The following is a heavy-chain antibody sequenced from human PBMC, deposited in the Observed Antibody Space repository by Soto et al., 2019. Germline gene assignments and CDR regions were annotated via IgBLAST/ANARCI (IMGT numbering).Heavy chain of an antibody. CDR3: ARGLVRGHWNYEVNWFDP. CDR1: GGTFSSYA. V-gene: IGHV1-69*01. D-gene: IGHD1-7*01. Sequence: QVQLVQSGAEVKKPGSSVKVSCKASGGTFSSYAISWVRQAPGQGLEWMGGIIPIFGTRNYAQKFQDRVTITADESTSTAYMELTSLRSEDTAVYYCARGLVRGHWNYEVNWFDPWGQGTLVTVSS. J-gene: IGHJ5*02. CDR2: IIPIFGTR.